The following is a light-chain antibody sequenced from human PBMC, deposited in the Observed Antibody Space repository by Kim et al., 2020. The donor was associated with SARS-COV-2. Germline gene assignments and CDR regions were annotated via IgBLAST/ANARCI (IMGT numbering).Light chain of an antibody. CDR1: QIDSKTN. CDR3: QQHRTSPRT. Sequence: EIVLKKSPGTLSLSPGERATLSCKASQIDSKTNLAWYQQKPGQPPSLLIYGTSSRATGVTDRFSGSGSGADFSLTISRLEPEDFAVYYSQQHRTSPRTFGQGTKVDMK. CDR2: GTS. J-gene: IGKJ1*01. V-gene: IGKV3-20*01.